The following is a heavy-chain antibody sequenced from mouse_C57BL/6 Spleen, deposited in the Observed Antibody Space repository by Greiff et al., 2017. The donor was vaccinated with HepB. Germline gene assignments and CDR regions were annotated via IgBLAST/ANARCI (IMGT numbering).Heavy chain of an antibody. CDR3: AGYGNYEYFDV. CDR2: IDPSDSYT. D-gene: IGHD2-1*01. V-gene: IGHV1-69*01. Sequence: QVQLQQPGAELVMPGASVKLSCKASGYTFTSYWMHWVKQRPGQGLEWIGEIDPSDSYTNYNQKFKGKSTLTVDKSSSTAYMHLSSLTAEDSAVYYCAGYGNYEYFDVWGTGTTVTVSS. J-gene: IGHJ1*03. CDR1: GYTFTSYW.